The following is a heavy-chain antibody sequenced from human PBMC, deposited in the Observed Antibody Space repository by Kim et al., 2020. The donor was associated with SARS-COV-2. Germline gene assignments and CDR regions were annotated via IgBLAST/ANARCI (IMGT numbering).Heavy chain of an antibody. J-gene: IGHJ6*02. CDR1: GFTFDDYA. D-gene: IGHD5-18*01. CDR3: AKADTADYYGMDV. CDR2: ISWNSGSI. Sequence: GGSLRLSCAASGFTFDDYAMHWVQLAPGKGLEWVSGISWNSGSIGYADSVKGRFTISRDNAKNSLYLQMNSLRAEDTALYYCAKADTADYYGMDVWGQGTTVTVSS. V-gene: IGHV3-9*01.